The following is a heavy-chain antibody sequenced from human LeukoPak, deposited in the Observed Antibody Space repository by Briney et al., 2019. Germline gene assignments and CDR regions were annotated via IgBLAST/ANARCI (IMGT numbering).Heavy chain of an antibody. CDR3: ARGHSTIPANYDFWSGYSYNWFDP. V-gene: IGHV4-59*01. CDR1: GGSISSYY. CDR2: IYYSGST. J-gene: IGHJ5*02. Sequence: SETLSLTCTVSGGSISSYYWGWIRQPPGKGLEWIGYIYYSGSTNYNPSLKSRVTISVDTSKNQFSLKLSSVTAADTAVYYCARGHSTIPANYDFWSGYSYNWFDPWGQGTLVTVSS. D-gene: IGHD3-3*01.